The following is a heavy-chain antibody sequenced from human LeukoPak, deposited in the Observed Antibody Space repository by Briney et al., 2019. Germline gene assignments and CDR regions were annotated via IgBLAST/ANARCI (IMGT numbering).Heavy chain of an antibody. CDR2: INSDGSST. CDR3: ARGSYDFWSGYKGTAYFDY. CDR1: GFTFSSYW. D-gene: IGHD3-3*01. J-gene: IGHJ4*02. V-gene: IGHV3-74*01. Sequence: GGSLRLSCAASGFTFSSYWMHWVRQAPGKGLVWVSRINSDGSSTSYADSVKGRLTISRDNAKNTLYLQMNSLRAEDTAVYYCARGSYDFWSGYKGTAYFDYWGQGTLVTVSS.